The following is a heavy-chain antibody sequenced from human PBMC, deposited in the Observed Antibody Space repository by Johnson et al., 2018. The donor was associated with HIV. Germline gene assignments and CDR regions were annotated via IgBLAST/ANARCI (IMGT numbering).Heavy chain of an antibody. CDR1: GFTFSSYW. D-gene: IGHD7-27*01. CDR2: INSDGSST. Sequence: VQLVESVGGLVQPGGSLRLSCAASGFTFSSYWMHWVRQAPGKGLVWVSRINSDGSSTSYADSVKGRFTISRDNAKNTLYLQMNSLRVEDTAVYYCARDSTPWGGDEVGYAFDVWGQGTTVTFSS. V-gene: IGHV3-74*02. J-gene: IGHJ3*01. CDR3: ARDSTPWGGDEVGYAFDV.